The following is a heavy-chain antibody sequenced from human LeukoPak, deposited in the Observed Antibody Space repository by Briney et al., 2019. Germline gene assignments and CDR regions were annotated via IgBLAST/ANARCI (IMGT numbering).Heavy chain of an antibody. CDR1: GGSISSSSYY. CDR2: IYYSGST. J-gene: IGHJ4*02. D-gene: IGHD1-1*01. V-gene: IGHV4-39*01. CDR3: ARLGVERLVFDY. Sequence: NTSETLSLTCTVSGGSISSSSYYWGWIRQPPGKGLEWIGSIYYSGSTYYNPSLKSRVTISVDTSKNQFSLKLSSVTAADTAVYYCARLGVERLVFDYWGQGTLVTVSS.